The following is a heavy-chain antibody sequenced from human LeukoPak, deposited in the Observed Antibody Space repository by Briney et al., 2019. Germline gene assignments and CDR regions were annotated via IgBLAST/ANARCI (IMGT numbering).Heavy chain of an antibody. V-gene: IGHV4-39*01. CDR3: ARGYATSMGSEYFQH. D-gene: IGHD2-8*01. Sequence: SETLSLTCTVSGGSISSGSYYWGWIRQPPGKGLEWIGSIYFSGSTYYNPSLKSRVTISVDTSKNQFSLKLSSVTAADTAVYYCARGYATSMGSEYFQHWGQGTLVTVSS. J-gene: IGHJ1*01. CDR1: GGSISSGSYY. CDR2: IYFSGST.